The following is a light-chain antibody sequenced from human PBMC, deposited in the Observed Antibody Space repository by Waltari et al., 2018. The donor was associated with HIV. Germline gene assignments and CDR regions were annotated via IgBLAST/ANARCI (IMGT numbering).Light chain of an antibody. J-gene: IGLJ1*01. Sequence: QSALTQPASVSGSPGQSITISCTGTSSDVGGYNSVSWYQQQPGKAPKLMIYEVRNRPSGVSNRFSGAKSGNTASLTISGLQAEDEADYYCSSYTSSSTQVFGTGTKVTVL. V-gene: IGLV2-14*01. CDR3: SSYTSSSTQV. CDR1: SSDVGGYNS. CDR2: EVR.